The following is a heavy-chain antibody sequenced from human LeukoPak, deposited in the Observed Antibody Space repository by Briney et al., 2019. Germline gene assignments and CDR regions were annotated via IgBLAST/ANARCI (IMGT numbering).Heavy chain of an antibody. V-gene: IGHV3-30*02. Sequence: GGSLRLSCAASGFTFSSYGMHWVRQAPGKGLEWVAFIRYDGSNKYYADSVKGRFTISRDNSKNTLYLQMNSLRAEDTAVYYCAKDRSIAARPGAFDIWGQGTMVTVSS. CDR1: GFTFSSYG. CDR2: IRYDGSNK. J-gene: IGHJ3*02. CDR3: AKDRSIAARPGAFDI. D-gene: IGHD6-6*01.